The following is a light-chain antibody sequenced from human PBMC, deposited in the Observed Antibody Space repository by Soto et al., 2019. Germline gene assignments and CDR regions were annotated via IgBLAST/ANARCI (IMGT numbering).Light chain of an antibody. CDR1: SSDVDAYKR. CDR2: EVS. J-gene: IGLJ1*01. Sequence: QSVLTQPRSVSGSPGQSVTISCTRTSSDVDAYKRVSWYQQPPGSAPKLIIYEVSNRPSGVPDRFSGSKSGTTASLSISGLQAEDEADYYCYSYVGSHTWVFGTGTRSPS. CDR3: YSYVGSHTWV. V-gene: IGLV2-18*02.